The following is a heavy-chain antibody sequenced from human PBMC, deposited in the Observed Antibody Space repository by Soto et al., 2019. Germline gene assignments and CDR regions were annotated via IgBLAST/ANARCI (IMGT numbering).Heavy chain of an antibody. J-gene: IGHJ4*02. D-gene: IGHD2-2*01. CDR3: AGDVGDIVVVPAATPPGN. CDR1: GFTFSSYW. V-gene: IGHV3-7*01. CDR2: IKQDGSEK. Sequence: EVQLVESGGGLVQPGGSLRLSCVASGFTFSSYWMSWVRQAPGKGLEWVANIKQDGSEKYYVDSVKGRFTISRDNAKNSLYLQMNSLREEDTAVYYCAGDVGDIVVVPAATPPGNWGQGTLVTGPS.